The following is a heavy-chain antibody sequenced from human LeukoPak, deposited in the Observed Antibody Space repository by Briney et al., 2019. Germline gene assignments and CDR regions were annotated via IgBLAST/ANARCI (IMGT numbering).Heavy chain of an antibody. V-gene: IGHV1-69*05. CDR1: GGSLSSYA. CDR3: ARDEVDYYDSSGYYYGGGFDY. Sequence: ASVKVSCKASGGSLSSYAISWVRQAPGQGLEWMGGIIPIFGTANYAQKFQGRVTITTDESTSTAYMELSSLRSEDTAVYYCARDEVDYYDSSGYYYGGGFDYWGQGTLVTVSS. D-gene: IGHD3-22*01. J-gene: IGHJ4*02. CDR2: IIPIFGTA.